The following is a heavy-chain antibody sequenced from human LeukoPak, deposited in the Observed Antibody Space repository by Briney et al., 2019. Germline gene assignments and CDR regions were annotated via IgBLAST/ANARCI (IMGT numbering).Heavy chain of an antibody. CDR3: ARSVYSSGWDYYYYYYMDV. V-gene: IGHV4-39*07. D-gene: IGHD6-19*01. CDR1: GGSISSSSYY. CDR2: IYYSGST. J-gene: IGHJ6*03. Sequence: TSETLSLTCTVSGGSISSSSYYWRWIRQPPGKGLEWIGSIYYSGSTYYNPSLKSRVTISVYTSKNQFSLKLSSVTAADTAVYYCARSVYSSGWDYYYYYYMDVWGKGTTVTVSS.